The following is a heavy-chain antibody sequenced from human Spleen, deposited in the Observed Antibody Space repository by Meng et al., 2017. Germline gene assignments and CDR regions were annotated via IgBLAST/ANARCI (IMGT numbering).Heavy chain of an antibody. D-gene: IGHD3-22*01. J-gene: IGHJ4*02. CDR1: GYSISSGYY. CDR2: IYHSGST. CDR3: ARCGAYYDSRRARLMDY. Sequence: SETLSLTCAVSGYSISSGYYWGWIRQPPGKGLEWIGSIYHSGSTYYNPSLKSRVTISVDTSKNQFSLKLSSVIAADTAVYYCARCGAYYDSRRARLMDYWGQGTLVTVSS. V-gene: IGHV4-38-2*01.